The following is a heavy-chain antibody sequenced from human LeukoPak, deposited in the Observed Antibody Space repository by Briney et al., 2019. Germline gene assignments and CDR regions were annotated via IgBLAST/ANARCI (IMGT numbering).Heavy chain of an antibody. J-gene: IGHJ5*02. V-gene: IGHV4-34*01. CDR1: GGSFSGYY. CDR3: ARQDYYGSGSYYTVNWFDP. CDR2: INHSGST. D-gene: IGHD3-10*01. Sequence: PSETLSLTCAVYGGSFSGYYWSWIRQPPGKGLEWIGEINHSGSTNYNPSLKSRVTISVDTSKNQFSLKLSSVTAADTAVYYCARQDYYGSGSYYTVNWFDPWGQGTLVTVSS.